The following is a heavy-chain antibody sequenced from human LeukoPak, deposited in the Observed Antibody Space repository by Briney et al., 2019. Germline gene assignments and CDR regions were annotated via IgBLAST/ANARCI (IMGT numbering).Heavy chain of an antibody. J-gene: IGHJ3*02. V-gene: IGHV3-53*01. CDR1: GFTVSKNH. CDR3: AREGTNDYDSSAYNDAFDM. D-gene: IGHD3-22*01. Sequence: RSGGSLRLSCAASGFTVSKNHMSWVRQSPGKGLEWVSVIFSGENTYYADSVRGRFTISRDNSKNTVYLQMNSLRVEDTAVYFCAREGTNDYDSSAYNDAFDMWGQGTMVTVSS. CDR2: IFSGENT.